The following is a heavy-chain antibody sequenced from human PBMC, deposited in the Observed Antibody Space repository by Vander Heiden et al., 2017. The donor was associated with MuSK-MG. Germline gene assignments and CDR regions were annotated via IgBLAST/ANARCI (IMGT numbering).Heavy chain of an antibody. CDR3: AREGACDWGSYLWCCYYDGMDV. CDR1: GFTFSSYG. J-gene: IGHJ6*02. V-gene: IGHV3-48*04. CDR2: ISSSSRTV. D-gene: IGHD3-16*01. Sequence: EVQLVESGGGLVQPGGSLRLSYAASGFTFSSYGMNWVRQAPGKGLEWVSYISSSSRTVDYADSVKGRITIYIDNAKNSRYLQMNSLRVEDTAVYYCAREGACDWGSYLWCCYYDGMDVWGQGTTGTVSS.